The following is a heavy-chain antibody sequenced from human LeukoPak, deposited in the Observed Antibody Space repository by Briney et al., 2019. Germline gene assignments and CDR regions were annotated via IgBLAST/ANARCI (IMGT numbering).Heavy chain of an antibody. D-gene: IGHD5-12*01. J-gene: IGHJ6*04. V-gene: IGHV3-21*01. CDR1: GFTFSSCS. CDR3: ATLVATDLYGMDV. CDR2: ISSSSSYI. Sequence: GGSLRLSCAASGFTFSSCSMNWVRQAPGKGLEWVSSISSSSSYIYYADSVKGRFTISRDNAKNSLYLQMNSLRAEDTAVYYCATLVATDLYGMDVWGKGTTVTVSS.